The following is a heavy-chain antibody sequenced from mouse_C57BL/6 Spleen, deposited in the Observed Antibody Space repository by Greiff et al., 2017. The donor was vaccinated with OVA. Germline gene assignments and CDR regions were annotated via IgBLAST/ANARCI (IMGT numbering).Heavy chain of an antibody. V-gene: IGHV5-17*01. CDR1: GLTFSDYG. D-gene: IGHD1-1*01. CDR2: ISSGSSTI. J-gene: IGHJ4*01. Sequence: EVKLMESGGGLVKPGGSLKLSCAASGLTFSDYGMHWVRQAPEKGLEWVAYISSGSSTIYYADTVKGRFTISRDNAKNTLFLQMTSLRSEDTAMYYCARRTTVVATDYAMDYWGQGTSVTVSS. CDR3: ARRTTVVATDYAMDY.